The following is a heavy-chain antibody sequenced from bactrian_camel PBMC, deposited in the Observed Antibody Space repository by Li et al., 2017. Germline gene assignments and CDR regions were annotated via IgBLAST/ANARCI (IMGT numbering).Heavy chain of an antibody. J-gene: IGHJ4*01. Sequence: VQLVESGGGLVQPGGSLRLSCAASGFTFSYYYMSWVRQAPGKGLEWVSTITGDGDTTYYVDSVKGRFTISRDNAKNTVYLQMNSLKIEDAAVYYCATNGWDRFRDDLEWGIYEGDYWGQGTQVTVSS. CDR1: GFTFSYYY. CDR2: ITGDGDTT. D-gene: IGHD5*01. V-gene: IGHV3S40*01. CDR3: ATNGWDRFRDDLEWGIYEGDY.